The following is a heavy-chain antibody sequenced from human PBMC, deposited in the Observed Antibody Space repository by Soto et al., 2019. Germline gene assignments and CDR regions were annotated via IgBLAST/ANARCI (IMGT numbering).Heavy chain of an antibody. J-gene: IGHJ3*01. CDR3: VYMPPQHCMSFSV. Sequence: QIILKESGPTLVKPTQTLTLTCSFSGFSLSTTSVGVGWIRQPPGKALEWLALIYWDGDKRYSPSQKRRLTITKDTSKIQVVLTMTNMDPVDTGTYYCVYMPPQHCMSFSVWGQGTMVSVSS. D-gene: IGHD2-15*01. CDR2: IYWDGDK. V-gene: IGHV2-5*04. CDR1: GFSLSTTSVG.